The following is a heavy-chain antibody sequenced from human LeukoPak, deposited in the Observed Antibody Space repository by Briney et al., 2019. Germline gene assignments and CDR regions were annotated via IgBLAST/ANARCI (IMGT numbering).Heavy chain of an antibody. CDR3: ATDLASSTSIKSGY. CDR2: FDPEDGET. D-gene: IGHD2-2*01. CDR1: AYTLTKLS. V-gene: IGHV1-24*01. Sequence: GASVKVSCKVSAYTLTKLSIHWVRQAPGKGLEWMGGFDPEDGETIYVQKFQGRVTMTEDTSTDTAYMELSSLRSEDTAVYYCATDLASSTSIKSGYWGQGTLVTVSS. J-gene: IGHJ4*02.